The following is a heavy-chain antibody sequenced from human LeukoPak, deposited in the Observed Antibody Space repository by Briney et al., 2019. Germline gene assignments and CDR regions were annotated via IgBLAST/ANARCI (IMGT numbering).Heavy chain of an antibody. CDR3: VRLRRNSDTSGFYYYYDF. CDR2: ISVGSNYI. J-gene: IGHJ4*02. Sequence: GGSLRLSCVASGYTFSSYSINWVRHAPGEGLEWVSSISVGSNYIYYADSVRGRFSISRDDARDSLYLQMNSLRAEDTAVYFCVRLRRNSDTSGFYYYYDFWGQGTLVTVSS. D-gene: IGHD3-22*01. CDR1: GYTFSSYS. V-gene: IGHV3-21*01.